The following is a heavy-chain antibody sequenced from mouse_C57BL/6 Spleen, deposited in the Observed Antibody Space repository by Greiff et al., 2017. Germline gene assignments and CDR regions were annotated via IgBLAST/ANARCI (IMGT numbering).Heavy chain of an antibody. D-gene: IGHD2-1*01. J-gene: IGHJ3*01. Sequence: VQLQQSGPELVKPGASVKISCKASGYAFSSSWMNWVKQRPGKGLEWIGRIYPGDGDTNYNGKFKGKATLTADKSSSTAYMQLSSLTSEDSAVYFCARGHGTAWFAYWGQGTLVTVSA. V-gene: IGHV1-82*01. CDR3: ARGHGTAWFAY. CDR1: GYAFSSSW. CDR2: IYPGDGDT.